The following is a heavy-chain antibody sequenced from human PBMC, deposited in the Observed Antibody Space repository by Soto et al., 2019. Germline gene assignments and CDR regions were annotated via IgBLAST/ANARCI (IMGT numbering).Heavy chain of an antibody. CDR1: GGTFSSYA. CDR2: IIPIFGTA. D-gene: IGHD1-1*01. J-gene: IGHJ5*02. CDR3: ATGTPRANWFDP. V-gene: IGHV1-69*13. Sequence: SVKVSCKASGGTFSSYAISWVRQAPGQGLEWMGGIIPIFGTANYAQKFQGRVTITADESTSTAYMELSSLRSEDTAVYYCATGTPRANWFDPWGQGTLVTVSS.